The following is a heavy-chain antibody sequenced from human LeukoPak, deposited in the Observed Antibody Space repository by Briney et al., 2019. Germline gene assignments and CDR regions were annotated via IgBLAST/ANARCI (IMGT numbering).Heavy chain of an antibody. Sequence: PGGSLRLSCAASGFTFSSYAMHWVRQAPGKGLEYVSAISSNGGSTSYANSVKGRFTISRDNSKNTLFLQMNSLRVEDTAVYYCAKSPGVGLTARFDYWGQGTLVTVSS. V-gene: IGHV3-64*01. CDR2: ISSNGGST. D-gene: IGHD1-26*01. J-gene: IGHJ4*02. CDR3: AKSPGVGLTARFDY. CDR1: GFTFSSYA.